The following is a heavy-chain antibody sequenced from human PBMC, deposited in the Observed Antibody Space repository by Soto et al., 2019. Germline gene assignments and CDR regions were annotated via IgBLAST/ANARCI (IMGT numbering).Heavy chain of an antibody. CDR1: GFAFSTYA. D-gene: IGHD3-10*01. Sequence: GGSLRLSCAASGFAFSTYAMTWVRQAPGKGLEWVSVISGSGGSSYYAASVKGRFSITRDSSKNTVYLQMNSLKAEDTAMYYCARDPSTTGYYGLDVWGQGTTVTVSS. CDR3: ARDPSTTGYYGLDV. J-gene: IGHJ6*02. CDR2: ISGSGGSS. V-gene: IGHV3-23*01.